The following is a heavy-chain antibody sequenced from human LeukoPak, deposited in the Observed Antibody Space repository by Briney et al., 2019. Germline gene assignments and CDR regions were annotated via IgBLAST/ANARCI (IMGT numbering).Heavy chain of an antibody. J-gene: IGHJ4*02. CDR2: VSYDGSNK. CDR3: ARGPWDYYDSSNYRTFDY. D-gene: IGHD3-22*01. Sequence: PGRSLRLSCAASGFTFSSYAMHWVRQAPGKGLEWVAVVSYDGSNKYYADSVKGRFTISRDNSKNTLYLQMNSLRAEDTAIYYCARGPWDYYDSSNYRTFDYWGQGTLVTVSS. V-gene: IGHV3-30*04. CDR1: GFTFSSYA.